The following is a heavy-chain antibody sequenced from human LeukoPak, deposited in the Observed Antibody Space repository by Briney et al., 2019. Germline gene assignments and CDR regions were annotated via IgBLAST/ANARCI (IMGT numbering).Heavy chain of an antibody. CDR2: LSGSGVNT. CDR3: AKGIRVGATTGHPDY. D-gene: IGHD1-26*01. CDR1: GFIFSSYA. V-gene: IGHV3-23*01. J-gene: IGHJ4*02. Sequence: TGGSLRLSCAASGFIFSSYAMSWVRQAPGKGLEWVAALSGSGVNTYYAASVKGRFTISRDNSKNTLFLQMNSLGVDDTAFYYCAKGIRVGATTGHPDYWGLGTLVTVSS.